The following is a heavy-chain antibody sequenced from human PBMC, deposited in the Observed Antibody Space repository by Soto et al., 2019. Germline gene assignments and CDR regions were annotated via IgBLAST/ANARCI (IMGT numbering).Heavy chain of an antibody. J-gene: IGHJ6*03. Sequence: SETLSLTCTVSGGPISSSGCYWGWIRQHPGKGLEWIGYIYYSGSTYYNPSLKSRVTISVDTSKNQFSLKLSSVTAADTAVYYCARVRYCSSTSCREYYYYMDVWGKGTTVTVSS. V-gene: IGHV4-31*03. CDR3: ARVRYCSSTSCREYYYYMDV. CDR2: IYYSGST. CDR1: GGPISSSGCY. D-gene: IGHD2-2*01.